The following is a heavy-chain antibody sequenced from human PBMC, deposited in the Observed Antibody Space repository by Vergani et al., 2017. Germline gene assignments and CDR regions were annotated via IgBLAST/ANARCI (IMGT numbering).Heavy chain of an antibody. CDR3: ATKSCGTPGCQQEYFRE. CDR2: ISYDGTQK. D-gene: IGHD1-1*01. J-gene: IGHJ1*01. Sequence: QVHLVESGGGVVQPGRSLRLSCVVSGFTYSYYGMHWVRQAPGKGLEWVAVISYDGTQKYYADSVKGRFTISRDNSKSTLYLQMNSLRTEDTAVYYCATKSCGTPGCQQEYFREWGQGTLVTVSS. V-gene: IGHV3-30*03. CDR1: GFTYSYYG.